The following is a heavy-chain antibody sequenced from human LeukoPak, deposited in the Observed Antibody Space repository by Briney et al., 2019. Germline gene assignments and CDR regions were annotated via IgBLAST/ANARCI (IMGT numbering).Heavy chain of an antibody. Sequence: QPGGSLRLSCAASGFIFSIYGIHWVRQAPGKGLEGVAFIRYDGTKKNYADSVKGRFTISRDNSKNTLYLQMNSLRAEDTAIYYCAKGPLSGSDTYFDYWGQGTLVTVSS. V-gene: IGHV3-30*02. J-gene: IGHJ4*02. CDR3: AKGPLSGSDTYFDY. CDR1: GFIFSIYG. CDR2: IRYDGTKK. D-gene: IGHD3-10*01.